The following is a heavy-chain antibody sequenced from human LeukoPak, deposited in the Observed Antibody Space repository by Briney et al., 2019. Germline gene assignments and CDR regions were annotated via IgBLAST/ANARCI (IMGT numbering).Heavy chain of an antibody. V-gene: IGHV3-21*01. CDR2: LCKSGTYI. CDR3: AREVVIVVEPAANTIDY. CDR1: GFTLREYT. D-gene: IGHD2-2*01. J-gene: IGHJ4*02. Sequence: TGGALRLSFAAPGFTLREYTMKWGRPAPGEGLGWGSALCKSGTYIKYADSVKGRFTVSRDNAKNSLFLQMNSLRVEDTAVYHCAREVVIVVEPAANTIDYWGQGTRVTVSS.